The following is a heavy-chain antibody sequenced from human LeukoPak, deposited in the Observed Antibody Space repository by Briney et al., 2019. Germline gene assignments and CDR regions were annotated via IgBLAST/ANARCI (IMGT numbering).Heavy chain of an antibody. V-gene: IGHV4-61*01. D-gene: IGHD6-19*01. Sequence: SETLSLTCTVSVGSVSSGNYYWSWIRQPPGTGLEWIGYIYYSGSTNYNPSLKSRVTISADTSKNQFSLKLSSVTAADTAVYYCARATYSSGWTFDYWGQGTLVTVSS. J-gene: IGHJ4*02. CDR1: VGSVSSGNYY. CDR2: IYYSGST. CDR3: ARATYSSGWTFDY.